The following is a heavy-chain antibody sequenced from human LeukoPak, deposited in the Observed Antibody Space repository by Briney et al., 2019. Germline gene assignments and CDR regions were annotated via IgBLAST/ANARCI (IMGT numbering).Heavy chain of an antibody. CDR2: IKQDGSEK. D-gene: IGHD6-19*01. CDR1: GFTFSSYW. CDR3: ATEASSGLED. J-gene: IGHJ4*02. Sequence: PGGSLRLSCAASGFTFSSYWMSWVRQAPGKGLEWVANIKQDGSEKYYLDSVKGRFTISRDNAENSLYLQMNSLRAEDTAVYYCATEASSGLEDWGQGMLVTVSS. V-gene: IGHV3-7*01.